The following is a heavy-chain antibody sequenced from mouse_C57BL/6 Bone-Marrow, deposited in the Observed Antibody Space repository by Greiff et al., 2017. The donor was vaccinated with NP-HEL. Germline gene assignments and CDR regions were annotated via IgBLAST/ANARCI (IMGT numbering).Heavy chain of an antibody. J-gene: IGHJ1*03. V-gene: IGHV1-69*01. CDR2: IDPSDSYT. Sequence: QVQLQQPGAELVMPGASVKLSCKASGYTFTSYWMHWVKQRPGQGLEWIGEIDPSDSYTNYNQKFKGKSTLTVDKSSSTAYMQLSSLTSEDSAVYYCARFGDGYYWYFDVWGTGTTVTVSS. CDR3: ARFGDGYYWYFDV. CDR1: GYTFTSYW. D-gene: IGHD2-3*01.